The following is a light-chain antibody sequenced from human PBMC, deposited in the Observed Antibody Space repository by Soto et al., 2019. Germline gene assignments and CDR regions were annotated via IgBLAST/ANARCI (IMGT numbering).Light chain of an antibody. J-gene: IGLJ1*01. Sequence: QCVLTQPASVSGSPGQSIAISCTGTSSDVGGYNCVSWYQQHPGKAPKLMIYDVSNRPSGVSNRFSGSKSGNSASLTISWLHVEDEADYYCGLYACSDTFVFGNGSKVTVL. V-gene: IGLV2-14*01. CDR2: DVS. CDR3: GLYACSDTFV. CDR1: SSDVGGYNC.